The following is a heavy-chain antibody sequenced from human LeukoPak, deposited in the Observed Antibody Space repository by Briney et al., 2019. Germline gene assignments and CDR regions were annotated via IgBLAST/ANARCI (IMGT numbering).Heavy chain of an antibody. CDR3: ARGPNCSGGSCSAFYYYMYV. J-gene: IGHJ6*03. CDR1: GYTFTGYY. D-gene: IGHD2-15*01. CDR2: IHPNSGCT. Sequence: ASVKVSCKASGYTFTGYYMHWVRQAPGQGLQWMGWIHPNSGCTNYAQKFQARVTMTRDTSISTAYMELSRLRSDDTAVYYCARGPNCSGGSCSAFYYYMYVWGKGTTVTVSS. V-gene: IGHV1-2*02.